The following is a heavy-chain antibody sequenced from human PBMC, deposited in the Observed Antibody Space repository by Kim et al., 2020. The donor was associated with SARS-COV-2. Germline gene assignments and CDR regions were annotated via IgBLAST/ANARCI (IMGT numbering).Heavy chain of an antibody. CDR1: GYTLTELS. V-gene: IGHV1-24*01. Sequence: ASVKVSCKVSGYTLTELSMHWVRQAPGKGLEWMGGFDPEDGETIYAQKFQGRVTMTEDTSTDTAYMELSSLRSEDTAVYYCATDGPIIAARIYYGMDVWGQGTTVTVSS. CDR2: FDPEDGET. CDR3: ATDGPIIAARIYYGMDV. D-gene: IGHD6-6*01. J-gene: IGHJ6*02.